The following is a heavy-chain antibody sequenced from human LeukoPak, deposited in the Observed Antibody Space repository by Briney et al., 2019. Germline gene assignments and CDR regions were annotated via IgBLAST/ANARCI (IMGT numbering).Heavy chain of an antibody. CDR2: ISSSSSYI. Sequence: PGGSLRLSCAASGFTFSSYSMNWVRQAPGKGLEWVSSISSSSSYIYYADSVKGRFTISRDNAKNSLYLQMNSLRAEDTAVYYCAKDLVVPAAGSWFDPWGQGTLVTVSS. D-gene: IGHD2-2*01. CDR1: GFTFSSYS. J-gene: IGHJ5*02. CDR3: AKDLVVPAAGSWFDP. V-gene: IGHV3-21*04.